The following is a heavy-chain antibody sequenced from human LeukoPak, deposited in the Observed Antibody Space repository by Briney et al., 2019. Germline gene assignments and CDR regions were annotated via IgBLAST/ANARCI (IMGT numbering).Heavy chain of an antibody. J-gene: IGHJ4*02. CDR1: GGSISSYC. Sequence: SETLSLTCTASGGSISSYCWSWIRQPPGKGLEWIGYIYYSGSTNYNPSLKSRVTISVDTSKNQFSLKLSSVTAADTAVYYCARGSVAAAGTVDYWGQGTLVTVSS. CDR2: IYYSGST. V-gene: IGHV4-59*01. CDR3: ARGSVAAAGTVDY. D-gene: IGHD6-13*01.